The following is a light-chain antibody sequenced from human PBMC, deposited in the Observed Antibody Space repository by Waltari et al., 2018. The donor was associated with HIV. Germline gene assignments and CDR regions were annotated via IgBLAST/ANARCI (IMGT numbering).Light chain of an antibody. V-gene: IGKV6-21*01. CDR2: YAS. J-gene: IGKJ1*01. CDR3: HQSSSLPQT. CDR1: QSIGSS. Sequence: EIVLTQSPDFQSVTAKAQVTINCRASQSIGSSLHWYQQKPDQSPNLLIKYASQSFSGVPSRFSGSGSGTDFTLTINSLEAEDAATYYCHQSSSLPQTFGQGTKVEIK.